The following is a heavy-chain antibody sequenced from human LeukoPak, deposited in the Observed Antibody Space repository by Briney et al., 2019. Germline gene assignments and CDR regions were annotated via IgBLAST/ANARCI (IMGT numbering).Heavy chain of an antibody. CDR1: GFPFSSYS. D-gene: IGHD6-13*01. CDR2: IKPDGTTK. Sequence: GGYLRLSCAASGFPFSSYSMTWVRQAPGKGLEWMANIKPDGTTKFYVDSVKGRFTISRGNALNSLYLQMNSLRAEDTAIYYCARSIPYGTTWYGRSDYWGQGTLVTVSS. CDR3: ARSIPYGTTWYGRSDY. V-gene: IGHV3-7*03. J-gene: IGHJ4*02.